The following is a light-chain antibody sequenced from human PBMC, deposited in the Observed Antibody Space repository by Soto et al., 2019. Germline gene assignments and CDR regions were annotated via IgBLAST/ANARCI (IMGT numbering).Light chain of an antibody. J-gene: IGKJ1*01. CDR2: GAS. CDR1: QSVSSNY. Sequence: EIVLTQSPGTLSLSPGERATLSCRASQSVSSNYLAWYQQKPGQAPRLLIYGASSRATAVPDRFSGSGSGTDFTLTISRLEPEDFAVYYCQQYSTSPLTFGEGTKVEIK. CDR3: QQYSTSPLT. V-gene: IGKV3-20*01.